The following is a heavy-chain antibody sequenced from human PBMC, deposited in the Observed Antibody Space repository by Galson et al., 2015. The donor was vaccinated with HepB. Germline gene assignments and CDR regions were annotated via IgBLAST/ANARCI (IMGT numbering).Heavy chain of an antibody. D-gene: IGHD6-19*01. CDR1: GDSVSSHSAA. J-gene: IGHJ6*02. Sequence: CAISGDSVSSHSAAWNWIRQSPSRGLEWLGRTYYRSKWYNDYAVSVKSRITINPDTSKNQFSLQLNSVTPEDTAVYYCARGRYQWLVLSRYYSYGMDVWGQGTTFTVSS. CDR3: ARGRYQWLVLSRYYSYGMDV. CDR2: TYYRSKWYN. V-gene: IGHV6-1*01.